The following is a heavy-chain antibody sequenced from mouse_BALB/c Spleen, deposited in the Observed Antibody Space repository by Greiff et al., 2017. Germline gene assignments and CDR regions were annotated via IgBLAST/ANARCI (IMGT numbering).Heavy chain of an antibody. CDR3: AREAYYRYFDV. Sequence: EVKLQESGPGLVKPSQSLSLTCSVTGYSITSGYYWNWIRQFPGNKLEWMGYISYDGSNNYNPSLKNRISITRDTSKNQFFLKLNSVTTEDTATYYCAREAYYRYFDVWGAGTTVTVSS. D-gene: IGHD2-10*01. CDR2: ISYDGSN. J-gene: IGHJ1*01. CDR1: GYSITSGYY. V-gene: IGHV3-6*02.